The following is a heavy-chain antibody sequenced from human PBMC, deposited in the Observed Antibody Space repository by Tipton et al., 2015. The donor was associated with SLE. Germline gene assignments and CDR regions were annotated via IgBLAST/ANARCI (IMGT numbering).Heavy chain of an antibody. CDR2: IYYSEST. Sequence: TLSLTCAVYGGTFSSYYWSWIRQPPGKGLEWIGYIYYSESTNFNPSLKSRVTISLNTSKNQFSLRLTSVTAADTAVYYCARHGYEEYFDYCGQGTLVTVSS. D-gene: IGHD5-18*01. CDR1: GGTFSSYY. J-gene: IGHJ4*02. V-gene: IGHV4-59*08. CDR3: ARHGYEEYFDY.